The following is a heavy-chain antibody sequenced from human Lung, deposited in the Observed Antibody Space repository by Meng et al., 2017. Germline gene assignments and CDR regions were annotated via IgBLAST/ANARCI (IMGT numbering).Heavy chain of an antibody. CDR3: VGTIGYYYAMAY. CDR1: GGSISNGGYY. Sequence: QVQLQESGPGLVKPSQTLSLTCTVSGGSISNGGYYWSWIRQYPGKGLEWIGYIYYSGSTYYNPSLRTRVTISLDTSKNQFSLKLSSVTAADTAVYYCVGTIGYYYAMAYWGQGTLVTVSS. CDR2: IYYSGST. D-gene: IGHD3-22*01. V-gene: IGHV4-31*03. J-gene: IGHJ4*02.